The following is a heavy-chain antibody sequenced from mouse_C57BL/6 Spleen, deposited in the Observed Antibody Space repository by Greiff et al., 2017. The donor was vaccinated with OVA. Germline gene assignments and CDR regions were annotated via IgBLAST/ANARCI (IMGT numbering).Heavy chain of an antibody. Sequence: QVQVQQPGAELVRPGSSVKLSCKASGYTFTSYWMHWVKQRPIQGLEWIGNIDPSDSETHYNQKFKDKATLTVDKSSSTAYMQLSSLTSEDSAVYYCARGGMGPYYYAMDYWGQGTSVTVSS. J-gene: IGHJ4*01. CDR1: GYTFTSYW. CDR3: ARGGMGPYYYAMDY. D-gene: IGHD4-1*01. V-gene: IGHV1-52*01. CDR2: IDPSDSET.